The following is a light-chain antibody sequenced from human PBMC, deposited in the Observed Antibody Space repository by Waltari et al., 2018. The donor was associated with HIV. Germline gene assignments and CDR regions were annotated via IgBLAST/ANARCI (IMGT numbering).Light chain of an antibody. CDR2: EVS. CDR1: SSDFGYYNS. Sequence: QSALTQPASVSGSPGQSITISCTGTSSDFGYYNSVSWYQHHPGKAPKVMIYEVSNRPSGVSDRFSGSKSGNTASLTISGLQAEDEADYFCTSYISSSSPVFGGGTKLTVL. CDR3: TSYISSSSPV. V-gene: IGLV2-14*01. J-gene: IGLJ3*02.